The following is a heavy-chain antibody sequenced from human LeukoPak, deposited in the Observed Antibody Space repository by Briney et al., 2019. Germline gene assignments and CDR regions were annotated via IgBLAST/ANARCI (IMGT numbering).Heavy chain of an antibody. CDR3: ARSNNDLTFDY. CDR1: GGSISSYY. D-gene: IGHD2-8*01. Sequence: PSETLSLTCTVSGGSISSYYWSWIRQPPGKGLEWIGYIYYSGSTNYNPSLKSRVTISVDTSKNQFSLKLSSVTAADTAVYYCARSNNDLTFDYWGQGTLVTVSS. V-gene: IGHV4-59*01. CDR2: IYYSGST. J-gene: IGHJ4*02.